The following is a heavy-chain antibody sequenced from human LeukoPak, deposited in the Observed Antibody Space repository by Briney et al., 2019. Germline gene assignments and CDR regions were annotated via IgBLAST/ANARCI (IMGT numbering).Heavy chain of an antibody. Sequence: PGGSLRLSCAASGFTFSSYAMSWVRQAPGKGLEWVSAISGSGGSTYYADSVKGRFTISRDNSKNTLYLQMNSLRAEDTAVYYCAGASGNCIPYYYYGMDVWGQGTTVTVSS. V-gene: IGHV3-23*01. J-gene: IGHJ6*02. D-gene: IGHD3-10*01. CDR3: AGASGNCIPYYYYGMDV. CDR1: GFTFSSYA. CDR2: ISGSGGST.